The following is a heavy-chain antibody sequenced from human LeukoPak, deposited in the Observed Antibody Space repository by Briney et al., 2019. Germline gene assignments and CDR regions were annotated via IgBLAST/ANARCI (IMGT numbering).Heavy chain of an antibody. J-gene: IGHJ3*02. D-gene: IGHD3-10*01. V-gene: IGHV4-59*01. CDR2: LYYSGST. CDR3: ARGGSGISNAFDI. CDR1: GGSISSYY. Sequence: SETLSLTCSVSGGSISSYYWSWIRQPPGKGLEWIGYLYYSGSTNSNPSLKSRVTMSVDTSKNQFSLKLRTVTAADTAVYYCARGGSGISNAFDIWGQGTMVTVSS.